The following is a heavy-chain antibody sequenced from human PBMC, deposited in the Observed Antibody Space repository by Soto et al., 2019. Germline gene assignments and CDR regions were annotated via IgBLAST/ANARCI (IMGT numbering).Heavy chain of an antibody. D-gene: IGHD3-16*02. Sequence: GGSLRLSCAASGFTFSSYAMSWVRQAPGKGLEWVSAISGSGGSTYYADSVKGRFTISRDNSKNTLYLQMNSLRAEDTAVYYCAKAPRMITFGGVIEPFDYWGQGTLVTVSS. CDR1: GFTFSSYA. J-gene: IGHJ4*02. CDR2: ISGSGGST. CDR3: AKAPRMITFGGVIEPFDY. V-gene: IGHV3-23*01.